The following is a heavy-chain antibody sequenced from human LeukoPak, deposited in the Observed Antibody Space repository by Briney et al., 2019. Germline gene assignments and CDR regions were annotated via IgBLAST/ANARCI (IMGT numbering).Heavy chain of an antibody. CDR3: ARSYYDIATLVDY. Sequence: PSETLSLTCAVYGGSFSGYYWSWIRQPPGKGLEWIGEINHSGSTNYNPSLKSRVTISVDTSKNQFSLKLSSVTAADTAVYYCARSYYDIATLVDYWGQGTLVTVSS. CDR1: GGSFSGYY. J-gene: IGHJ4*02. D-gene: IGHD3-9*01. CDR2: INHSGST. V-gene: IGHV4-34*01.